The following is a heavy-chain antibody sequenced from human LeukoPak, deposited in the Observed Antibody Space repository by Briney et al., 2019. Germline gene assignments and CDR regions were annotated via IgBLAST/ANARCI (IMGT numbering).Heavy chain of an antibody. CDR2: VTSNGGST. D-gene: IGHD3-3*01. Sequence: GGSLRLSCSASGFIFSSFAMHWVRQAPGKGLEYVSTVTSNGGSTYYADSVKGRFTISRDNSKNTLYLQMNSLRAEDTAVYYCARDESQYYDFWSGYPLIYWGQGTLVTVSS. J-gene: IGHJ4*02. CDR3: ARDESQYYDFWSGYPLIY. CDR1: GFIFSSFA. V-gene: IGHV3-64*04.